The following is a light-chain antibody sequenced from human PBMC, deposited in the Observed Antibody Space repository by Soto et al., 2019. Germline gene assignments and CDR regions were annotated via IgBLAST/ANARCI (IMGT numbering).Light chain of an antibody. CDR2: SHD. CDR3: AAWDDSVFGPV. CDR1: SSNIGRNA. V-gene: IGLV1-44*01. J-gene: IGLJ3*02. Sequence: QAVVTQPPSASGTPGQRVTISCSGSSSNIGRNAVNWYQQLPGTAPKLLIYSHDQRPSGVPDRFSGSKSGTSASLAISGLQSEDEADYYCAAWDDSVFGPVFGGGTKLTVL.